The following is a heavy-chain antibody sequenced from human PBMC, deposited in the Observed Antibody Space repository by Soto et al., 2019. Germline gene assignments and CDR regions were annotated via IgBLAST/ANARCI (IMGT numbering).Heavy chain of an antibody. V-gene: IGHV2-5*02. Sequence: QITLKESGPTLVKPTQTLTLTCTFSGFSLTTRGLGVGWIRQPPGKALECLALIYWDDDKRYSPSLQSRLSITKHTSKNQVVLTMTNVYPVDTATYYCAHIPNYYQYDWFDPWGQGTLVSVSS. CDR1: GFSLTTRGLG. D-gene: IGHD3-16*01. J-gene: IGHJ5*02. CDR2: IYWDDDK. CDR3: AHIPNYYQYDWFDP.